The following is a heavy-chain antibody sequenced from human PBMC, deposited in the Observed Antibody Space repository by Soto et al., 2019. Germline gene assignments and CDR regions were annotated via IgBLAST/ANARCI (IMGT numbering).Heavy chain of an antibody. Sequence: QVQLQESGLGLVKPSGTLSLTCAASSGSVFSSNWWSWVRLPPGKGLEWIGETRNSGGANYNPSLKSRVTITVDRSRNHIFLELSSVTAADTAVYYCASHLVMAGTRGFDHWGLGTLVTVSS. D-gene: IGHD6-19*01. CDR1: SGSVFSSNW. J-gene: IGHJ4*02. CDR3: ASHLVMAGTRGFDH. V-gene: IGHV4-4*02. CDR2: TRNSGGA.